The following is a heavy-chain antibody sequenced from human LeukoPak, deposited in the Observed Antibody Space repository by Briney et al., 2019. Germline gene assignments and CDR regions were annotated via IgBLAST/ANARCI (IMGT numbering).Heavy chain of an antibody. V-gene: IGHV1-2*06. CDR1: GYTFTGYY. J-gene: IGHJ5*02. Sequence: ASVKVSCKASGYTFTGYYMHWVRQAPGQGLEWMGRINPNSGGTSYPQKFRGRVTVTKDTSISTAYMELSSLRSDDTAVYYCARGKTMTTVTTWGQGTLVTVSS. CDR3: ARGKTMTTVTT. D-gene: IGHD4-17*01. CDR2: INPNSGGT.